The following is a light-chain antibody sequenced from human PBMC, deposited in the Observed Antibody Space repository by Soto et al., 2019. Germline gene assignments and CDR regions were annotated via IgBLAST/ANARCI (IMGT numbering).Light chain of an antibody. CDR3: GAWDGSLKADV. V-gene: IGLV1-44*01. J-gene: IGLJ1*01. Sequence: QSVLTQPPSSSGTPGQRVTISCSGSSSNIGTNTVNWYQQLPRTAPKLLISNDNQRPSGVPDRFSGSKSGTSASLAISGLQSEDEADYYCGAWDGSLKADVFGPGTKLTVL. CDR2: NDN. CDR1: SSNIGTNT.